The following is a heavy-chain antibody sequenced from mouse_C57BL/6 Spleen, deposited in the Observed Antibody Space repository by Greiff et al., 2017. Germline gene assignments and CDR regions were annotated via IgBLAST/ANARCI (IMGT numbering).Heavy chain of an antibody. D-gene: IGHD2-2*01. V-gene: IGHV1-63*01. CDR3: ARRVGYDEDGFAY. CDR1: GYTFTNYW. Sequence: VQLQQSGAELVRPGTSVKMSCKASGYTFTNYWIGWAKQRPGHGLEWIGDIYPGGGYTNSNEKFKGKATLTADKSSSPAYMQFSSLTSEDSAIYYCARRVGYDEDGFAYWGQGTLVTVSA. CDR2: IYPGGGYT. J-gene: IGHJ3*01.